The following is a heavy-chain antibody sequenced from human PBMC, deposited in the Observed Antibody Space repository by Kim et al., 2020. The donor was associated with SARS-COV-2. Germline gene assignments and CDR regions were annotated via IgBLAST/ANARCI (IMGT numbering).Heavy chain of an antibody. CDR2: IYYSGST. V-gene: IGHV4-39*01. CDR3: ARHIQESYCGGDCYPNWFDP. J-gene: IGHJ5*02. D-gene: IGHD2-21*02. CDR1: GGSISSSSYY. Sequence: SETLSLTCTVSGGSISSSSYYWGWIRQPPGKGLEWIGSIYYSGSTYYNPSLKSRVTISVDTSKNQFSLKLSSVTAADTAVYYCARHIQESYCGGDCYPNWFDPWGQGTLVTVSS.